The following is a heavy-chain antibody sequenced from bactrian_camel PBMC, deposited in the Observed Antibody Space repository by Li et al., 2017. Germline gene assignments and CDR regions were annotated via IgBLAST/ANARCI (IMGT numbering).Heavy chain of an antibody. D-gene: IGHD5*01. V-gene: IGHV3S55*01. CDR1: AHILSYC. Sequence: HVQLVESGGDSVQAGGALRLSCAVSAHILSYCLAWFRQAPGNECELVSSLSSDGDTYYADSVKGRFTISKEYANNTLYLQMNSLKPEDTAMYYCAADLHRCPGFVEYEYDYWGQGTQVTVS. CDR3: AADLHRCPGFVEYEYDY. J-gene: IGHJ4*01. CDR2: LSSDGDT.